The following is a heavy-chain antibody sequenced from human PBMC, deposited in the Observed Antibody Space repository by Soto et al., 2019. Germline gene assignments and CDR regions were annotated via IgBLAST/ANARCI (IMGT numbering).Heavy chain of an antibody. CDR2: IWYDGMNE. J-gene: IGHJ6*02. V-gene: IGHV3-30*02. CDR1: GFTFGSYA. Sequence: QVQLVDSGGGLVQPGGSLRLTCVASGFTFGSYAMHWVRQAPGKGLEWVAVIWYDGMNELYVDSVKGRFTISRDNSKSILYVQMFRLRAEDTAVEKCAKDLRTTISDYGMDVWGQGTTVTVSS. CDR3: AKDLRTTISDYGMDV.